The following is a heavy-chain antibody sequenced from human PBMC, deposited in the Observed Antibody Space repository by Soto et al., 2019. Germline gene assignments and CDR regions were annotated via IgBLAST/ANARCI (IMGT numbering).Heavy chain of an antibody. CDR1: GGSISSYY. Sequence: QVQLQESGPGLVKPSETLSLTCTVSGGSISSYYWSWIRQPPGKGLEWIGYIYYSGSTNYNPSLKSRVTISVDTSKSQFSLKLSSVTAADTAVYYCARELGSSTEFDYWGQGTLVTVSS. CDR2: IYYSGST. CDR3: ARELGSSTEFDY. J-gene: IGHJ4*02. D-gene: IGHD6-6*01. V-gene: IGHV4-59*01.